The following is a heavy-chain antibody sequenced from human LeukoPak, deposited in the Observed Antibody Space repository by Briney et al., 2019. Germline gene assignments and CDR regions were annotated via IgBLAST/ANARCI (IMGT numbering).Heavy chain of an antibody. Sequence: SETLSLTCTVSGGSLRDSAYYWGWIRQPPGKGLGWIASIYYSGVTYFHPSLGSRASIFLDTSNNRFSLELTSVTAADTAVYYCVRHGGTSSLISYSWFDPWGQGFLVTVAS. J-gene: IGHJ5*02. CDR2: IYYSGVT. CDR1: GGSLRDSAYY. CDR3: VRHGGTSSLISYSWFDP. V-gene: IGHV4-39*01. D-gene: IGHD2-2*01.